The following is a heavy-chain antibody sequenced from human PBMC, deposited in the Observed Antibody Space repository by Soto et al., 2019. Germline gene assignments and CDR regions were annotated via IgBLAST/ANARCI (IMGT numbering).Heavy chain of an antibody. V-gene: IGHV1-69*13. Sequence: SVKVSCKACGYTIPSYAISWVRQAPGQGLEWMGGIIPNFGTANYAQKFQGRVTITADESTSTAYMELSSLRSEDTAVYYCARYSYYYDSSGYEAEFDYWGQGTLVTVSS. CDR3: ARYSYYYDSSGYEAEFDY. D-gene: IGHD3-22*01. CDR2: IIPNFGTA. J-gene: IGHJ4*02. CDR1: GYTIPSYA.